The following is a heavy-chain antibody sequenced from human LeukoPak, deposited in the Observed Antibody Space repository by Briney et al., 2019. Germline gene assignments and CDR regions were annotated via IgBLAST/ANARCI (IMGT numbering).Heavy chain of an antibody. CDR1: GFTFSNYA. CDR3: AREARDYSSGGGLDY. V-gene: IGHV3-21*01. D-gene: IGHD6-19*01. J-gene: IGHJ4*02. CDR2: ISSSSSYI. Sequence: GGSLRLSCAASGFTFSNYAMSWVRQAPGKGLEWVSSISSSSSYIYYADSVKGRFTISRDNSKNTLYLQMNSLRAEDTAVYYCAREARDYSSGGGLDYWGQGTLVTVSS.